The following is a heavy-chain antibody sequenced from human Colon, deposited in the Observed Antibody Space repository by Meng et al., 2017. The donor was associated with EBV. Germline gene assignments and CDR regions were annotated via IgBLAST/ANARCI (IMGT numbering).Heavy chain of an antibody. CDR2: VYPGDSDT. Sequence: GVEVKKPGVSLKIACNGSGYSFTSYWIRCLRQMPGKGLEWMGIVYPGDSDTRYSPSFQGQVTFSADKSISTAYLQWSSLKASDTAMYYCARVSRYGDYADYWGQGTLVTVPS. D-gene: IGHD4-17*01. CDR1: GYSFTSYW. J-gene: IGHJ4*02. CDR3: ARVSRYGDYADY. V-gene: IGHV5-51*03.